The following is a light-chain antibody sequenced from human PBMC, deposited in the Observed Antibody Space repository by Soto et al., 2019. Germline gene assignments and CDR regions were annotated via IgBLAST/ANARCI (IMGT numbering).Light chain of an antibody. J-gene: IGKJ2*01. CDR1: QSIGNS. CDR2: GAS. V-gene: IGKV3-20*01. CDR3: QQYGSSPYT. Sequence: EVVMTQSPATLSVSPGEVATLSCRASQSIGNSLAWYQQKPGQTPRLLIYGASSRATGIPDRFSGSGSGTDFTLTISRLEPEDFAVYYCQQYGSSPYTFGQGTKLEIK.